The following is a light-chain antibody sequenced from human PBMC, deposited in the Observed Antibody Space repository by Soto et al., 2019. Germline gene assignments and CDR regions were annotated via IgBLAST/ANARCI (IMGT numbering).Light chain of an antibody. CDR1: RSNIGAGYD. Sequence: QSVLTQPPSVSGAPGQRVTISCTGSRSNIGAGYDVHGYQQLPGTAPNLLIYGNNNRPSGVPDRFSGSKSGTSASLAITGLQAEDEADYYCQYYDSSLSVVVFGGGTKLTVL. CDR3: QYYDSSLSVVV. J-gene: IGLJ2*01. V-gene: IGLV1-40*01. CDR2: GNN.